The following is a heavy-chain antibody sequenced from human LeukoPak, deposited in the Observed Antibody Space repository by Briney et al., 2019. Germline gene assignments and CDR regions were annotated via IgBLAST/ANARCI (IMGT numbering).Heavy chain of an antibody. CDR3: VKMYYDFWSAFDI. J-gene: IGHJ3*02. CDR2: INPYSGGT. CDR1: GYTFSDYY. Sequence: ASVKVSCKASGYTFSDYYMHWVRQAPGQGLEWMGWINPYSGGTNYALKFQGRVTMSRDTSITTAYMELSRLRSDDTAVYYCVKMYYDFWSAFDIWGQGTMVTVSS. V-gene: IGHV1-2*02. D-gene: IGHD3-3*01.